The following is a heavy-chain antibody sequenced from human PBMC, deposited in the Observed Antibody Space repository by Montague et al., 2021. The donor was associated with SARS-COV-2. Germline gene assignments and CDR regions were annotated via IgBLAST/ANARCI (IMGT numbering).Heavy chain of an antibody. CDR3: AREYSAPRWFGEYNRYGMDV. V-gene: IGHV3-33*08. J-gene: IGHJ6*02. CDR2: IWYDGSNQ. Sequence: SLRLSCEASGFTFSSYDMHWVRQAPGKGLEWVAVIWYDGSNQYYGDSXKVRFTISRDNSKNTLYLQMNSLRAEDTAVYYCAREYSAPRWFGEYNRYGMDVWGQGTTVTVSS. D-gene: IGHD3-10*01. CDR1: GFTFSSYD.